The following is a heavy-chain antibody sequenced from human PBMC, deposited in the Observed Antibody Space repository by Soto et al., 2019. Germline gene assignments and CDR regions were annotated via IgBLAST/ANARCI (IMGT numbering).Heavy chain of an antibody. CDR2: IYYSGST. D-gene: IGHD3-22*01. J-gene: IGHJ5*02. CDR1: GGSISSGGYY. V-gene: IGHV4-31*03. CDR3: ARVLGDSSGPVNWFDP. Sequence: QVQLQESGPGLVKPSQTLSLTCTVSGGSISSGGYYWSWIRQHPGKGLEWIGYIYYSGSTYYNPSTESRVTISVDTSKNQGSLKLSSVTAADTAVYYCARVLGDSSGPVNWFDPCGQGTLVTVSS.